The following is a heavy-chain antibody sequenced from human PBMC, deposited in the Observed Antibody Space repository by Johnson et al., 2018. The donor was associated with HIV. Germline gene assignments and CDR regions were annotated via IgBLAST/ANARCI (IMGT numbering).Heavy chain of an antibody. CDR1: GFTVSSNY. D-gene: IGHD3-9*01. Sequence: VQLVESGGGLVQPGGSLRLSCAASGFTVSSNYMSWVRQAPGKGLEWVSVIYSGGSTYYADSVKGRFTISRDNSKNTLYLQMNSLRAEDTAVYYCAKDRPPGLTGYYDAFDIWGQGTMVTVSS. V-gene: IGHV3-66*01. CDR2: IYSGGST. J-gene: IGHJ3*02. CDR3: AKDRPPGLTGYYDAFDI.